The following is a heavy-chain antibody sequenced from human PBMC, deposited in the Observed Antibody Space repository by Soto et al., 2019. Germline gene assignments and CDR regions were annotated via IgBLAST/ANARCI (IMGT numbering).Heavy chain of an antibody. D-gene: IGHD7-27*01. V-gene: IGHV1-46*03. J-gene: IGHJ3*02. CDR3: ARNWVAQRGDDAFDI. Sequence: ASVKVSCKASVYTFTSYYIHWVRQAPGQGLEWMGIINPSGGSTSYAQKFQGRVTMTRDTSTSTVYMELSSLRSEDTAVYYCARNWVAQRGDDAFDIWGQGTMVTVS. CDR2: INPSGGST. CDR1: VYTFTSYY.